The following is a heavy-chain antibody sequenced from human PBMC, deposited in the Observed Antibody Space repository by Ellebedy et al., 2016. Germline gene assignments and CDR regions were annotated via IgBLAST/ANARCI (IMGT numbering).Heavy chain of an antibody. D-gene: IGHD6-19*01. CDR1: GGSINSVGDY. V-gene: IGHV4-31*03. J-gene: IGHJ6*03. CDR2: IYYSGST. Sequence: SETLSLXXNVFGGSINSVGDYWSWIRQHPGKGLEWIGYIYYSGSTHYNPPLQSRVTISVDTSKNQFALKLSSVTAADTAVYYCARGKRGIAVVPHYMDVWGKGTTVTVSS. CDR3: ARGKRGIAVVPHYMDV.